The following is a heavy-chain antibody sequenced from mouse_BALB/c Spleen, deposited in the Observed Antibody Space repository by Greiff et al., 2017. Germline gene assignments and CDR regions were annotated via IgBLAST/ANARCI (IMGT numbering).Heavy chain of an antibody. D-gene: IGHD1-1*01. CDR2: IWAGGST. J-gene: IGHJ2*01. V-gene: IGHV2-9*02. CDR1: GFSLTSYG. Sequence: VQLQESGPGLVAPSQSLSITCTVSGFSLTSYGVHWVRQPPGKGLEWLGVIWAGGSTNYNSALMSRLSISKDNSKSQVFLKMNSLQTDDTAMYYCARDYGSSYVKYFDYWGQGTTLTVSS. CDR3: ARDYGSSYVKYFDY.